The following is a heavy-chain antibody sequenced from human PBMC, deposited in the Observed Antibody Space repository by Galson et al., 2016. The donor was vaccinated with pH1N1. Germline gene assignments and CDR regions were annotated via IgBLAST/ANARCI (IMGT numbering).Heavy chain of an antibody. V-gene: IGHV3-11*05. CDR3: ARALWSVHPGTSDH. D-gene: IGHD1-1*01. CDR1: GLIFSDYY. Sequence: SLRLSCAASGLIFSDYYMNWIRQAPGKGLEWVSYIDSTSSDTNYADSVKGRFTISRDNAKNSLYLQMNSLRVEGTAVYYCARALWSVHPGTSDHWGQGTLVTVSS. CDR2: IDSTSSDT. J-gene: IGHJ1*01.